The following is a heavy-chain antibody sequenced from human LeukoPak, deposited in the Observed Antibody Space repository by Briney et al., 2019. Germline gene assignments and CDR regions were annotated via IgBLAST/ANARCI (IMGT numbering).Heavy chain of an antibody. J-gene: IGHJ3*02. CDR2: IDPDGGSA. CDR3: ARDKGRVGATKEAFDI. Sequence: ASVKVSCWASGHTFTAYYIHWVRQAPGQGLEWMGWIDPDGGSAYYPQKFRGRVTMTRDTSISTAYMELSGLKSDDSALYYCARDKGRVGATKEAFDIWGRGTMVSVSS. D-gene: IGHD1-26*01. V-gene: IGHV1-2*02. CDR1: GHTFTAYY.